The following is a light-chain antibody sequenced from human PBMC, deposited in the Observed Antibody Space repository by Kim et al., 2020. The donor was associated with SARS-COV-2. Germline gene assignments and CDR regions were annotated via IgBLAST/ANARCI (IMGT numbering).Light chain of an antibody. CDR1: QSVSSSH. J-gene: IGKJ1*01. CDR2: GAS. Sequence: LSPGERATLSCRASQSVSSSHLAWYQQKPGQAPRLLIYGASTRATVIPDRFSGSGSGTDFTLTISRLEPEDFAVFYCQNYGSTWTFSQGTKVDIK. CDR3: QNYGSTWT. V-gene: IGKV3-20*01.